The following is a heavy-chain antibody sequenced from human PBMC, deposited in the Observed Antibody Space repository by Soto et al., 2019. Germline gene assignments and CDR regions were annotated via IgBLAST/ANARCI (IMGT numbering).Heavy chain of an antibody. D-gene: IGHD6-19*01. CDR3: ARGLASGDDS. CDR1: GFDFSNYA. CDR2: ISYAGNNK. Sequence: GGSLRLSCVASGFDFSNYAIHWVRQAPGKGLEWVAIISYAGNNKYYADSVKGRFTISRDNSKNTVYLQLNSLRVEDTAVYYCARGLASGDDSWGQGTLVTVSS. V-gene: IGHV3-30-3*01. J-gene: IGHJ4*02.